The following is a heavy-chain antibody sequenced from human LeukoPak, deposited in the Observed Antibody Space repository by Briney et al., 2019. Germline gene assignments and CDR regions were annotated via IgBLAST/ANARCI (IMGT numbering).Heavy chain of an antibody. D-gene: IGHD4-17*01. J-gene: IGHJ3*02. CDR1: GFTFSNYA. Sequence: GGSLRLSCAASGFTFSNYAMIWVRQAPGRGLEWVSAIRSGGGGTLYADSVKGRFTISRSNSKNTLFLQMNNMRAEDTAGYYCARDPNGDYVGAFEMWGPGTKVTV. CDR2: IRSGGGGT. V-gene: IGHV3-23*01. CDR3: ARDPNGDYVGAFEM.